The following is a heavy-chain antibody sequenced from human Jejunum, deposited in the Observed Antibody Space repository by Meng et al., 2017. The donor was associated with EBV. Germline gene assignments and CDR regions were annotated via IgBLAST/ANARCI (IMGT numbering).Heavy chain of an antibody. CDR2: LNPSTTYI. V-gene: IGHV1-46*01. J-gene: IGHJ4*02. Sequence: QVELVQSGAEVKKPGASGRVSCKGSGYTFTKYLIHWVRQAPGQGLEWMGILNPSTTYIEYAQKFRGRVTMTKDTSTSTVYMELSSLKSEDTAVYYCAREQAGTYQFDYWGQGSLVTVSS. CDR3: AREQAGTYQFDY. D-gene: IGHD6-19*01. CDR1: GYTFTKYL.